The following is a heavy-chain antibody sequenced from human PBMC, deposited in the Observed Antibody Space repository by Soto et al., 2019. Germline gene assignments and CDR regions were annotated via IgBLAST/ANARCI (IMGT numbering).Heavy chain of an antibody. CDR3: ARDIVVVAAANNHDGYDI. J-gene: IGHJ3*02. V-gene: IGHV3-66*01. D-gene: IGHD2-2*01. Sequence: PGGSLRLSCAVSGFTVSSRFMSWFRQAPGKGLEWVSVIYRDGSTYYADFVKGRFTISRDNSENTLFLQMSSLRAEDTAVYYCARDIVVVAAANNHDGYDIWGQGTKVTVSS. CDR1: GFTVSSRF. CDR2: IYRDGST.